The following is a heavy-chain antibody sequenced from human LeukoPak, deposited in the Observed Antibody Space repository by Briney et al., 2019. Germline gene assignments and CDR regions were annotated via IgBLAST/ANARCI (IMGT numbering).Heavy chain of an antibody. D-gene: IGHD5-18*01. V-gene: IGHV3-53*01. J-gene: IGHJ4*02. CDR1: GFTVSSNY. Sequence: GGSLRLSCAASGFTVSSNYMSWVRQAPGKGLEWVSVIYSGGSTYYADSVKGRFTISRGNSKNTLYLQMNSLRAEDTAVYYCARVIQLWLMLDYWGQGTLVTVSS. CDR2: IYSGGST. CDR3: ARVIQLWLMLDY.